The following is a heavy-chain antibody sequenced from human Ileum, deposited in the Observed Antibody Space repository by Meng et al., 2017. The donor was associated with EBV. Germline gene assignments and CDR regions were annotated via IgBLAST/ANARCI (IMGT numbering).Heavy chain of an antibody. CDR3: AKVSLTGTFYDH. Sequence: VQLQESGPRLVKPSWTLSLTCAVSGVSVISNNWWSWVRQPPGKGLEWIGEIFHIGSTNNSPSLKSRVTISVDNSKNQFSLSLTSVTAADTAIYYCAKVSLTGTFYDHWGQGILVTVSS. J-gene: IGHJ4*02. CDR2: IFHIGST. V-gene: IGHV4-4*02. D-gene: IGHD3-9*01. CDR1: GVSVISNNW.